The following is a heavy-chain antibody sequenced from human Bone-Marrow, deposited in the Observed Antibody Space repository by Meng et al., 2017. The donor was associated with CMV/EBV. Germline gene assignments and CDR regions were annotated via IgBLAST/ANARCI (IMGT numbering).Heavy chain of an antibody. CDR3: AGPRSVRATLVGFHYYYGMDV. D-gene: IGHD1-26*01. Sequence: ASVKVSCKASGYTFTSYDINWVRQATGQGLEWMGWMNPNSGNTGYAQKFQGRVTMTRNTSISTAYMELSSLRSDDTAVYFCAGPRSVRATLVGFHYYYGMDVWGQGTTVTVSS. CDR2: MNPNSGNT. V-gene: IGHV1-8*01. J-gene: IGHJ6*02. CDR1: GYTFTSYD.